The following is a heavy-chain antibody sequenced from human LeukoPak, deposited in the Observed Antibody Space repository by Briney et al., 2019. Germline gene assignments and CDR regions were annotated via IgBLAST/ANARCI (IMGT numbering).Heavy chain of an antibody. CDR1: GRTFISYA. D-gene: IGHD5-24*01. Sequence: SVKVSCKASGRTFISYAISWVRQAPGQGLEWMGGIIPIFGTANYAQKFQGRVTITADESTSTAYMELSSLRSEDTAVYYCARDSEMATMLHIWGQGTMVTVSS. J-gene: IGHJ3*02. V-gene: IGHV1-69*01. CDR2: IIPIFGTA. CDR3: ARDSEMATMLHI.